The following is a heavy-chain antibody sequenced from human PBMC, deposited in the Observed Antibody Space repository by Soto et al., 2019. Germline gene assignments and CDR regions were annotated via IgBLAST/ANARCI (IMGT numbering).Heavy chain of an antibody. J-gene: IGHJ6*02. CDR3: AKDITTNLVYYYGMDV. CDR2: ISYDGSNK. D-gene: IGHD1-7*01. Sequence: PWGSLRLSCSASGFTFSSYGMHWVRQAPGKGLEWVAVISYDGSNKYYADSVKGRFTISRDNSKNTLFLQMNSLRAEDTAVYYCAKDITTNLVYYYGMDVWGQGTTVTVSS. V-gene: IGHV3-30*18. CDR1: GFTFSSYG.